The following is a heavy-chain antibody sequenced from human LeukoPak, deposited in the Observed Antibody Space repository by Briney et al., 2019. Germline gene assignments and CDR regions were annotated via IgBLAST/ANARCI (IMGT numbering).Heavy chain of an antibody. CDR3: ARGPARGYYDGGGYDFDY. V-gene: IGHV3-30*02. CDR2: IDDDGINS. Sequence: PGGSLRLSCAASGFTFRNYGMHWVRQAPGKGLEWVTFIDDDGINSYYVDSVKGRFTISRDNSKNTLYLQMSSLESEDTAVYYCARGPARGYYDGGGYDFDYWGQGTLVTVSS. J-gene: IGHJ4*02. D-gene: IGHD3-22*01. CDR1: GFTFRNYG.